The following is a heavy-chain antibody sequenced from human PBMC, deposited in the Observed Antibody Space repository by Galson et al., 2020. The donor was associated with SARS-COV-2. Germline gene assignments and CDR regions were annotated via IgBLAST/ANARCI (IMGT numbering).Heavy chain of an antibody. Sequence: SGPTLVKPTQTLTLTCTFSGFSLSTSGICVTWVRQPPGKALEWLALVAWDDDKSYITSLRTRLTISKDTSKNQVVLTMTNMDPVDTATYYCARALAAAPVFGAFDIWGQGTMVTVSS. V-gene: IGHV2-70*20. J-gene: IGHJ3*02. CDR2: VAWDDDK. D-gene: IGHD6-13*01. CDR1: GFSLSTSGIC. CDR3: ARALAAAPVFGAFDI.